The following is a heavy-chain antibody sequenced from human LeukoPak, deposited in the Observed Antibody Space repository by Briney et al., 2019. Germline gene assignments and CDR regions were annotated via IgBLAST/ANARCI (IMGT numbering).Heavy chain of an antibody. CDR1: GFSFSFCG. CDR3: AKEKSNVGSHFDY. CDR2: IRYDGSSK. V-gene: IGHV3-30*02. J-gene: IGHJ4*02. D-gene: IGHD4-11*01. Sequence: GGSLRLSCAASGFSFSFCGMHWVRQAPGKGLEWVAFIRYDGSSKFYADSVKGRITISRDNSKNMLYLQMSSLRADDTAVYYCAKEKSNVGSHFDYWGQGTLVTVSS.